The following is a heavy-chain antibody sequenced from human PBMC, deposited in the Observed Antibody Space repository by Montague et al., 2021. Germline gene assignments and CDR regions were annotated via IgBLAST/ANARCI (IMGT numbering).Heavy chain of an antibody. CDR1: GGSLSGYI. D-gene: IGHD6-19*01. Sequence: SETLSLTCAVYGGSLSGYIWNWIRQPPGRDLEWIGQISHTGSTSYNPSLKSRVTMSVDTSENHVSLRLSSVTAADTAVYYCTRGEVAVPGIDYWGQGALVTVSS. CDR2: ISHTGST. J-gene: IGHJ4*02. CDR3: TRGEVAVPGIDY. V-gene: IGHV4-34*01.